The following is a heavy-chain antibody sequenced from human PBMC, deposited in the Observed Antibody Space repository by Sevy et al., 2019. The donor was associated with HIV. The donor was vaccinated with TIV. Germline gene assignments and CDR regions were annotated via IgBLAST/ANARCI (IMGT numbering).Heavy chain of an antibody. V-gene: IGHV4-39*01. Sequence: SETLSLTCTVSGGSISSSSYHWGWIRQPPGKGLEWIGSIYYSGSTYYKPSLKRRVTISVDTSKNQFSLKLSSVTAADTAMYYCARHAGNLVEATNNYFDSWGQGILVTVSS. J-gene: IGHJ4*02. D-gene: IGHD2-15*01. CDR2: IYYSGST. CDR1: GGSISSSSYH. CDR3: ARHAGNLVEATNNYFDS.